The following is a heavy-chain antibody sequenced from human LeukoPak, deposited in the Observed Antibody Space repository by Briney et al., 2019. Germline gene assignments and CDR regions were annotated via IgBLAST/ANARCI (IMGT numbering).Heavy chain of an antibody. CDR3: ARDSLLPSAMGYCYMDV. J-gene: IGHJ6*03. V-gene: IGHV4-59*12. CDR1: GGSIRSYY. CDR2: IYTTVSTNYNPST. D-gene: IGHD2-2*01. Sequence: SETLSLTCTVSGGSIRSYYWSWIRQPAGKGLEWIGRIYTTVSTNYNPSTNYNPSLKSRVSMSVDMSKNQFSLKLSSVTAADTALYYCARDSLLPSAMGYCYMDVWGKGTTVSVSS.